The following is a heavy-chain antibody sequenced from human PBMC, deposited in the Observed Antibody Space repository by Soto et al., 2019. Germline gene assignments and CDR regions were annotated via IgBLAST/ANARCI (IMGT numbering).Heavy chain of an antibody. CDR2: IWYDGSSE. CDR3: ARDYSSTWYGVDS. Sequence: QVQLVESGGGVVQPGRSLRLSCAASGFTFSSYGMHWVRQAPGKGLEWVAVIWYDGSSEYYAESVKDRFTISRDNSKNTLDLQMDSLRVEDSALYYCARDYSSTWYGVDSWGQGTLVTVSS. V-gene: IGHV3-33*01. CDR1: GFTFSSYG. J-gene: IGHJ4*02. D-gene: IGHD6-13*01.